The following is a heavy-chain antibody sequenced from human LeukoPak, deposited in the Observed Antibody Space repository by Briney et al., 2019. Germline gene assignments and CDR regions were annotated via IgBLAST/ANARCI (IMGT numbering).Heavy chain of an antibody. V-gene: IGHV3-23*01. Sequence: GGSLRLSCAASGFTFSSNAMTWVRQAPGQGLEWVSSISETSSHTFYADSVKGRFTISRDNTKNTLFLQMNSLRVEDTAMYYCAKDFSSSWQFDPWGQGTLVTVSS. CDR2: ISETSSHT. J-gene: IGHJ5*02. CDR3: AKDFSSSWQFDP. D-gene: IGHD6-13*01. CDR1: GFTFSSNA.